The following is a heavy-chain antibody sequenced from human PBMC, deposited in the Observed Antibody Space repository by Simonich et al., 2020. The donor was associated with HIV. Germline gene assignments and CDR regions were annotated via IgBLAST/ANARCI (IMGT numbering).Heavy chain of an antibody. Sequence: EVQLVESGGGLVKPGGSLRLSCAASGFTFSSYSMNWVRQAPGKGLEWVSSISSSSSYIYYADSVNGRFTISRDNDKNSLYLQMNSLRAEDTAVYYCARDGRKGSSTSCSDYWGQGTLVTVSS. CDR1: GFTFSSYS. J-gene: IGHJ4*02. CDR2: ISSSSSYI. CDR3: ARDGRKGSSTSCSDY. D-gene: IGHD2-2*01. V-gene: IGHV3-21*01.